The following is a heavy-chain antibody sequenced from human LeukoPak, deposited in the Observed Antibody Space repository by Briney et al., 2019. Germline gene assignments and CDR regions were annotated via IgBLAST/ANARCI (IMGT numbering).Heavy chain of an antibody. CDR2: INANSGGT. Sequence: ASVKVSCKASGFIFTGYYMHWVRQAPGQGLEWMGCINANSGGTNYAQKFQGRVTMTRDTSISTAYMDLSRLRSDDTAVYYCARDHPYSSGWYGRVEALDLWGQGTTITVSS. CDR3: ARDHPYSSGWYGRVEALDL. D-gene: IGHD6-19*01. V-gene: IGHV1-2*02. CDR1: GFIFTGYY. J-gene: IGHJ3*01.